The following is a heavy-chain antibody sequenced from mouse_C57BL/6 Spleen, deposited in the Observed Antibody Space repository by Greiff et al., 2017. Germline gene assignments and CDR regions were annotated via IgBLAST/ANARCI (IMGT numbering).Heavy chain of an antibody. J-gene: IGHJ3*01. CDR1: GYTFTRYT. V-gene: IGHV1-4*01. D-gene: IGHD4-1*01. CDR2: INPSRGYT. Sequence: VQLQQSGAELARPGASVKMSCKASGYTFTRYTMHWVKQRPGQGLEWIGYINPSRGYTKYNQKFKDKATLTADKSSSTAYMQLSSLTSEDSAVYYCSRSNWDGAYWGQGTLVTVSA. CDR3: SRSNWDGAY.